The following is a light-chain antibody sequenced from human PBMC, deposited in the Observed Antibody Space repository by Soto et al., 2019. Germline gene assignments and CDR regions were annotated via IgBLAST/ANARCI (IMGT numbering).Light chain of an antibody. V-gene: IGKV3-20*01. Sequence: EIVMTQSPGTLSLSPGERASLSCRASQSVSSGHLAWYQQKPGQASRLLIYGASSRATGIPDRFSGSGSGTDFTLTISRLEPEDYAVYYCQQYGHSLWTFGQGTKVDIK. CDR1: QSVSSGH. J-gene: IGKJ1*01. CDR3: QQYGHSLWT. CDR2: GAS.